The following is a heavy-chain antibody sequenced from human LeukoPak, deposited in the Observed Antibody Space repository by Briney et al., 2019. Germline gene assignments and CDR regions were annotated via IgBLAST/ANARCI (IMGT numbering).Heavy chain of an antibody. CDR1: GGSISSYY. V-gene: IGHV4-4*07. CDR2: IYTSGST. Sequence: PSETLSLTCTVSGGSISSYYWSWIRQPAGKGLEWIGRIYTSGSTNYNPPLKSRVTMSVDTSKNQFSLKLSSVTAADTAVYYCAREDYDYVWGSYRFDYWGQGTLVTVSS. J-gene: IGHJ4*02. CDR3: AREDYDYVWGSYRFDY. D-gene: IGHD3-16*02.